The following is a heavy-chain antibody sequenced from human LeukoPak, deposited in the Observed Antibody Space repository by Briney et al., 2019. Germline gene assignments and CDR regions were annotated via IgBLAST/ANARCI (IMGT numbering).Heavy chain of an antibody. CDR2: IYYSGST. CDR1: GGSISSSSYY. Sequence: SETLSLTCTVSGGSISSSSYYWGWIRQPPGKGLEWIGSIYYSGSTYYNPSLKSRVTISVDTSKNQFSLKLSSVTAADTAVYYCARGSGYGDAFDIWGQGTMVTVSS. V-gene: IGHV4-39*07. CDR3: ARGSGYGDAFDI. D-gene: IGHD5-18*01. J-gene: IGHJ3*02.